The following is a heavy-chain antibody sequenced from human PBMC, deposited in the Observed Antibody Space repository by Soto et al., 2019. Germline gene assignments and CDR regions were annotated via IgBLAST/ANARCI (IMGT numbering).Heavy chain of an antibody. D-gene: IGHD3-22*01. CDR1: GYTFTSYY. CDR2: INPSGGST. V-gene: IGHV1-46*01. CDR3: ARDGRAPMIAHYGMDV. Sequence: ASVKVSCKASGYTFTSYYMHWVRQAPGQGLEWVGIINPSGGSTSYAQKFQGRVTMTRDTSTSTVYMELSSLRSEDTAVYYCARDGRAPMIAHYGMDVWGQGTTVTVSS. J-gene: IGHJ6*02.